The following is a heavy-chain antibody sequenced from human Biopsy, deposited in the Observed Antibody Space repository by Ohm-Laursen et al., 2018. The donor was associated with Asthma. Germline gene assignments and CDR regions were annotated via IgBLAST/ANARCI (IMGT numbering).Heavy chain of an antibody. Sequence: ASVKVSCKASGYPFTGYHIQWMRQDPGQGLEWMGRINPNSGATNYAQKFQGRVTMTRDTSISTAYMEVSRLRSDDTAVYYCARGQKSAGDRWFDPWGQGTLVTVSS. D-gene: IGHD6-13*01. V-gene: IGHV1-2*06. CDR3: ARGQKSAGDRWFDP. CDR2: INPNSGAT. CDR1: GYPFTGYH. J-gene: IGHJ5*02.